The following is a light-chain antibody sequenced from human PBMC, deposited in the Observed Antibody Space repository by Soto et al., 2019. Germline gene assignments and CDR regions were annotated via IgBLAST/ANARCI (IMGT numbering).Light chain of an antibody. CDR1: SSDIGAYDY. Sequence: QSSLTQPASLSGSPGQSITISCTGTSSDIGAYDYVSWFQQHPGKAPKLMISEVNNRPSGVSNRFSGSKSGNTAYLTISGRQVEDEAEYYCSSHTNRDTIYGFGTGTKV. V-gene: IGLV2-14*01. CDR3: SSHTNRDTIYG. J-gene: IGLJ1*01. CDR2: EVN.